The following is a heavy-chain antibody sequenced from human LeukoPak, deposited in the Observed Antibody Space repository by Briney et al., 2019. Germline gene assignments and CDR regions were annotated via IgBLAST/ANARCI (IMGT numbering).Heavy chain of an antibody. Sequence: GGSLRLSCAASGFTFTDYWIHWIRQAPGTGLMWVSHITSDGGRTDYADSVRGRFTVTRDNAKNTVYLQMNSLRVDDTAVYYCARDNWGPDHWGQGTLVTVSS. J-gene: IGHJ4*02. D-gene: IGHD7-27*01. CDR2: ITSDGGRT. CDR3: ARDNWGPDH. V-gene: IGHV3-74*01. CDR1: GFTFTDYW.